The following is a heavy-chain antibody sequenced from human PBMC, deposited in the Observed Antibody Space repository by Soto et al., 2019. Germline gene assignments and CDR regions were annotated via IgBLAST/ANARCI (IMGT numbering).Heavy chain of an antibody. Sequence: QVQLEESGGGLVKPGGSLRLSCAASGFTFSAVYMSWIRQAPNKGLEYISYISSSGTSANYADAVKGRFTISRDNAKNSLYLQMNSLRAEDTRVYYFARDRGAVTGQYFDYWGQGALVTVSS. D-gene: IGHD6-19*01. CDR1: GFTFSAVY. V-gene: IGHV3-11*05. CDR2: ISSSGTSA. J-gene: IGHJ4*02. CDR3: ARDRGAVTGQYFDY.